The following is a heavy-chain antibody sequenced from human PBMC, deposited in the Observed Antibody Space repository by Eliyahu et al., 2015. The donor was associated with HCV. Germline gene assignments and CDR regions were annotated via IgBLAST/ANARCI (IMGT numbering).Heavy chain of an antibody. CDR3: ARCGYSGHLCTDGAFDI. D-gene: IGHD5-12*01. CDR2: IKQDGNEK. Sequence: EVQLVESGGGLVQPGGSLRLSCAASGFPFXXYWMSWVRQAPGKGLGWVANIKQDGNEKFYVDSVKGRITISRDNAKNSLYLQMNSLRGEDTAVYYCARCGYSGHLCTDGAFDIWGQGTMVTVSS. J-gene: IGHJ3*02. CDR1: GFPFXXYW. V-gene: IGHV3-7*01.